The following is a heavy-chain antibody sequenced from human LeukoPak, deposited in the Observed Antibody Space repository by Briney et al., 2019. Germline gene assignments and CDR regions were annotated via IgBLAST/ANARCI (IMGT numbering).Heavy chain of an antibody. CDR2: INWNGGST. Sequence: PGGSLRLSCAASGFTFDDYGMSWVRQAPGKGLEWVSGINWNGGSTGYADSVKGRFTTSRDNAKNSLYLQMNSLRAEDTASYYCARDHYGSGTGDYWGQGTLVTVSS. D-gene: IGHD3-10*01. J-gene: IGHJ4*02. CDR3: ARDHYGSGTGDY. V-gene: IGHV3-20*04. CDR1: GFTFDDYG.